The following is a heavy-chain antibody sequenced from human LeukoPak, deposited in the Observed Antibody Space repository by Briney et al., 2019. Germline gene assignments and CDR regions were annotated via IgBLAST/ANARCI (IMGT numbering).Heavy chain of an antibody. CDR2: ISYDGSNK. CDR3: VRDLGGRSGH. CDR1: GYTFSRNA. V-gene: IGHV3-30*03. Sequence: GGSLRLSCAASGYTFSRNAMHWVRQAPGKGLEWVAVISYDGSNKYYADSVKGRFTISRDNSKNTLYLQMNSLRAEDTAVYYCVRDLGGRSGHWGQGTLVTVSS. J-gene: IGHJ4*02. D-gene: IGHD1-26*01.